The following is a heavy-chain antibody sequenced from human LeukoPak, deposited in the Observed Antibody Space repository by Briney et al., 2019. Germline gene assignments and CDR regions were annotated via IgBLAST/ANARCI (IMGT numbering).Heavy chain of an antibody. CDR2: ISGSGGST. D-gene: IGHD1-20*01. Sequence: PGGSLRLSCAASGFTFSSYAMSWVRQAPGKGLEWVSAISGSGGSTYYADSVKGRFTISRDNSKSTLYLQMNSLRAEDTAVYYCAKAKITQSDRDPFDYWGQGTLVTVSS. CDR1: GFTFSSYA. CDR3: AKAKITQSDRDPFDY. J-gene: IGHJ4*02. V-gene: IGHV3-23*01.